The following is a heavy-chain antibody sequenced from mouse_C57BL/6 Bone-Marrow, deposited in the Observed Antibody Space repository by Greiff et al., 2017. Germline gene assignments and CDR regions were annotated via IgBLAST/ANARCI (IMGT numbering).Heavy chain of an antibody. Sequence: EVQLQQSGPGMVKPSQSLSLTCTVTGYSITSGYDWHWIRHFPGNKLEWMGYISYSGSTNYNPSLKSRISITHDTSKNHFFLKLNSVTTEDTATXCCARESGDGLAYWGQGTLVTVSA. CDR1: GYSITSGYD. D-gene: IGHD1-3*01. CDR2: ISYSGST. J-gene: IGHJ3*01. CDR3: ARESGDGLAY. V-gene: IGHV3-1*01.